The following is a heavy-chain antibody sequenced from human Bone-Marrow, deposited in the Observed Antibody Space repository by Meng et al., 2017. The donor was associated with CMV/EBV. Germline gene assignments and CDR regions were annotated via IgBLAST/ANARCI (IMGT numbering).Heavy chain of an antibody. Sequence: GGSLRLSCAASGFTFSSYSMNWVRQAPGKGLEWVSSISSSSSYIYYADSVKGRFTISRDNAKNSLYLQMNSLRAEDTAVYYCARALDSSGWSYYYYYGMDVRGQGTTVTVSS. D-gene: IGHD6-19*01. CDR3: ARALDSSGWSYYYYYGMDV. J-gene: IGHJ6*02. CDR2: ISSSSSYI. V-gene: IGHV3-21*01. CDR1: GFTFSSYS.